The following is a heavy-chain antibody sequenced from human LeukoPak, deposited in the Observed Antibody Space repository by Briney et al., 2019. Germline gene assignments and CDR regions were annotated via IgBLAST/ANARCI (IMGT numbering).Heavy chain of an antibody. CDR3: AKVPYYYDSSGYYFDY. CDR2: ISGSGGST. D-gene: IGHD3-22*01. Sequence: QPGGSLRLSCAASGFTFSSYAMSWVRQAPGKGLEWVSAISGSGGSTYYADSVKGRFTISRDNSKNTLYLQMNSLRAEDTAVYYCAKVPYYYDSSGYYFDYWGQGTLVTVSS. CDR1: GFTFSSYA. V-gene: IGHV3-23*01. J-gene: IGHJ4*02.